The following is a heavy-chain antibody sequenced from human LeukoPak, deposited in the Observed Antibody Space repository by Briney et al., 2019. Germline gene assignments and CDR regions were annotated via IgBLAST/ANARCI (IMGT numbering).Heavy chain of an antibody. Sequence: GGSLRLSCAASGFTVAGAWMNWVRQDPGKGLEWVSAISGSGGSTYYADSVKGRFTISRDNSKNTLYLQMNSLRAEDTAVYYCAKADFSLIAAAGTVDYWGQGTLVTVSS. CDR3: AKADFSLIAAAGTVDY. D-gene: IGHD6-13*01. CDR2: ISGSGGST. J-gene: IGHJ4*02. V-gene: IGHV3-23*01. CDR1: GFTVAGAW.